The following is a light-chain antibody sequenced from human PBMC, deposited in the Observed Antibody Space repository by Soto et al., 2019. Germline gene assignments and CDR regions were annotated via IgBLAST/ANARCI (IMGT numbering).Light chain of an antibody. J-gene: IGKJ5*01. CDR3: QESYTTPIP. CDR1: QTISSH. Sequence: DMHMTQSASSLSGSVGDRGVITWRAFQTISSHLNWYQQQPGKAPNLLVYAASSLQSGVPSRSTGSGSRTDFTLTISSLQPEDFATYFCQESYTTPIPFGQRRLLEIK. V-gene: IGKV1-39*01. CDR2: AAS.